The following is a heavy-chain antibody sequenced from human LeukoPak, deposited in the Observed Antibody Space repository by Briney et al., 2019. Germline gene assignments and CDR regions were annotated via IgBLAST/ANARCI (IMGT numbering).Heavy chain of an antibody. CDR1: GFTFSNYW. V-gene: IGHV3-23*01. D-gene: IGHD3-9*01. CDR2: IGDDVVST. CDR3: ARDSPLLTV. J-gene: IGHJ4*02. Sequence: GGSLRLSCEGSGFTFSNYWMGWARQAPGKGLEWVSAIGDDVVSTYYAESVKGRFTISRDNSKNTLYLQMNSLRAEDTATYYCARDSPLLTVWGQGTLVTVSS.